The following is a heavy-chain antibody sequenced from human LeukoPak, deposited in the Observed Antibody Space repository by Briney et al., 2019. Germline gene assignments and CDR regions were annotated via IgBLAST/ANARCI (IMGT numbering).Heavy chain of an antibody. V-gene: IGHV4-34*01. CDR1: GGSFSGYY. CDR2: INHSGST. D-gene: IGHD3-9*01. CDR3: ASRRVLRYFDWLSAYAFDI. J-gene: IGHJ3*02. Sequence: SETLSLTCAVYGGSFSGYYWSWIRQPPGKGPEWIGEINHSGSTNYNPSLKSRVTISVDTSKNQFSLKLSSVTAADTAVYYCASRRVLRYFDWLSAYAFDIWGQGTVVTVSS.